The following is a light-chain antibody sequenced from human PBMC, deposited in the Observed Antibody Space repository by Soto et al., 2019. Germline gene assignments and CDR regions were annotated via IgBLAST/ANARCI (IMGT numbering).Light chain of an antibody. Sequence: EIMLTQSPGTLSLSPGERATLSSRAIQSVASSHLAWYRQKPGQTPRLLIYDASSRATGIPDRISGSGSGTDFTLTISRLEPEDFAVYYCQQYGSSPRITFGQGTRLEIK. CDR3: QQYGSSPRIT. J-gene: IGKJ5*01. V-gene: IGKV3-20*01. CDR1: QSVASSH. CDR2: DAS.